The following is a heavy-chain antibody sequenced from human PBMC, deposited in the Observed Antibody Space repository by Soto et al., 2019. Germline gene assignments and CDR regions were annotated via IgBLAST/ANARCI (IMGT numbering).Heavy chain of an antibody. D-gene: IGHD2-8*01. V-gene: IGHV4-4*02. CDR1: GDSIRSVNW. J-gene: IGHJ5*02. CDR3: ATFSGFFTISPFDA. CDR2: IYHSGST. Sequence: SETLSLTCGVSGDSIRSVNWWSWVRQSPGKGLEWIGEIYHSGSTNFNPSLQSRVTMSVDKSKNEFSLQLTSVTAADAAVYYCATFSGFFTISPFDAWGQGILVTV.